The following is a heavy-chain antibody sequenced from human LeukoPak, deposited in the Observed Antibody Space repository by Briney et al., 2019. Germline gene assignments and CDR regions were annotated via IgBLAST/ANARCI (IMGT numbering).Heavy chain of an antibody. V-gene: IGHV1-18*01. D-gene: IGHD3-10*01. Sequence: ASVKVSCKSSGYTFTRYGITWVRQAPGQGLEWVGWINTYNGNTNYAQKLQGRVTITRDTSTSTVYMELRSLRSDDTAVYYCARQSDVRTRRGDDAFDIWGQGTMVTVSS. CDR1: GYTFTRYG. CDR2: INTYNGNT. J-gene: IGHJ3*02. CDR3: ARQSDVRTRRGDDAFDI.